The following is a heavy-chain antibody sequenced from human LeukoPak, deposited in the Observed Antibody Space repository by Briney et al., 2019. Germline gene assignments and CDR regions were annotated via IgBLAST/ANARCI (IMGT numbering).Heavy chain of an antibody. CDR2: IYYSGST. CDR1: GGSISSSSYY. D-gene: IGHD3-3*01. CDR3: ARHVYDFWSGALNGYYYMDV. Sequence: KPSETLSLTCTVSGGSISSSSYYWGWIRQPPGKGLEWIGSIYYSGSTYYNPSLKSRVTLSVDTSKNQFSLKLSSVTAADTAVYYCARHVYDFWSGALNGYYYMDVWGKGTTVTVSS. J-gene: IGHJ6*03. V-gene: IGHV4-39*01.